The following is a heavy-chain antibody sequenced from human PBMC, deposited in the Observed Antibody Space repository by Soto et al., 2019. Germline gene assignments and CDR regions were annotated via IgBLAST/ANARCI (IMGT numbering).Heavy chain of an antibody. Sequence: EVQLVQSGAEVKKPGESLKISCKGSGYSFTSYWIGWVRQMPGKGLEWMGSIYPGDSDTRYSPSFQGQVNISADKSISTAYLQWSSLKASDTAMYYCARQRGYGDYPYWYFDLWGRGTLVTVSS. J-gene: IGHJ2*01. CDR1: GYSFTSYW. V-gene: IGHV5-51*01. D-gene: IGHD4-17*01. CDR2: IYPGDSDT. CDR3: ARQRGYGDYPYWYFDL.